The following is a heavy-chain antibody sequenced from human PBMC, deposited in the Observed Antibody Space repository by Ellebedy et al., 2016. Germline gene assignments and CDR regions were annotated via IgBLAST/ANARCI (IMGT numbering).Heavy chain of an antibody. V-gene: IGHV3-72*01. CDR3: ARHDRGVTYDY. D-gene: IGHD3-3*01. J-gene: IGHJ4*02. Sequence: GGSLRLSCAASGFTLSDHYMDWVRQAPGKGLEWVGRSKNKINSYTTEYAASVQGRFTISRDDSRKSVDLQMNSLKTEDTALYYCARHDRGVTYDYWGQGTLVTVSS. CDR2: SKNKINSYTT. CDR1: GFTLSDHY.